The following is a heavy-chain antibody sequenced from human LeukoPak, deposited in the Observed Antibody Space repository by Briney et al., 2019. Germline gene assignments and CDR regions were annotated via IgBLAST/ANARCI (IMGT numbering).Heavy chain of an antibody. CDR2: INHSGGT. Sequence: SETLSLTCAVYGGSFSGYYWSWIRQPPGKGLEWIGEINHSGGTNYNPSLKSRVTISVDTSKNQFSLKLSSVTAADTAVYYCARGAYDYVWGSYRYYYFDYWGQGTLVTVSS. CDR3: ARGAYDYVWGSYRYYYFDY. J-gene: IGHJ4*02. CDR1: GGSFSGYY. V-gene: IGHV4-34*01. D-gene: IGHD3-16*02.